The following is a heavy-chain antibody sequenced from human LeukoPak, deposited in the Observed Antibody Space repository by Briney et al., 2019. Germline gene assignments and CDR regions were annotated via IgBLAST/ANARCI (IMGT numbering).Heavy chain of an antibody. Sequence: GGSLRLSCAASGFTFSSHGMHWIRQAPGKGLDWVAFIRYDGSNKHYVDSVKGRFTISRDNSKNTVYLQMNSLRAEDTAVYYCAKEATYYYDSSGYYPNYFDYWGQGTLVTVSS. CDR2: IRYDGSNK. CDR3: AKEATYYYDSSGYYPNYFDY. J-gene: IGHJ4*02. D-gene: IGHD3-22*01. CDR1: GFTFSSHG. V-gene: IGHV3-30*02.